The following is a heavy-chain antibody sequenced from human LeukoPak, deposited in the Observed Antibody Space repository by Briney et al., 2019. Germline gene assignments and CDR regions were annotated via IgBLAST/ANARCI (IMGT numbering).Heavy chain of an antibody. Sequence: PGGSLRLSCAASGFTFSSYAMSWVRQAPGKGLEWVSAISGSGGSTYYADSVKGRFTISRDNSKNTLYLQMNSLRAEDTAVYYCARGSAEAHDAFDIWGQGTMVTVSS. CDR3: ARGSAEAHDAFDI. J-gene: IGHJ3*02. CDR1: GFTFSSYA. V-gene: IGHV3-23*01. CDR2: ISGSGGST.